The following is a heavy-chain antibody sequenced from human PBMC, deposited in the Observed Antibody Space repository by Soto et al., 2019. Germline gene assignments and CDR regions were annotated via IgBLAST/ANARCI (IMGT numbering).Heavy chain of an antibody. CDR1: GGSISSYY. V-gene: IGHV4-59*01. D-gene: IGHD1-7*01. J-gene: IGHJ4*02. Sequence: SETLSLTCTVSGGSISSYYWSWIRQPPGKGLEWIGYIYYSGSTNYNPSLKSRVTISVDTSKNQFSLKLSSVTAADTAVYYCARENWKYARADYYFDYWGQGTLVTVSS. CDR3: ARENWKYARADYYFDY. CDR2: IYYSGST.